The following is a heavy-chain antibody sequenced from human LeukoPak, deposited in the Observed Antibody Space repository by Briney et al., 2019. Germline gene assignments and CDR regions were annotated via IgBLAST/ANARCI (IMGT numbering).Heavy chain of an antibody. D-gene: IGHD6-13*01. CDR1: GGSISSYY. J-gene: IGHJ4*02. CDR3: ARGRGSSWYYFDY. Sequence: SETLSLTCTVSGGSISSYYWSWVRQPAGKGLEWIGRIYTSGNTDYNPSLKGRVTMSVDTSKNQFSLNLSSVTAADTAVYYCARGRGSSWYYFDYWGQGTLVTVSS. CDR2: IYTSGNT. V-gene: IGHV4-4*07.